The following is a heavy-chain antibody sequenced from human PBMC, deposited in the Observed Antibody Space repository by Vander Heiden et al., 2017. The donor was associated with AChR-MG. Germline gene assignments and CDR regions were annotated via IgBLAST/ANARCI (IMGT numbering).Heavy chain of an antibody. V-gene: IGHV3-21*01. CDR2: ISSSSSYI. D-gene: IGHD5-18*01. CDR3: AGCGYSYGYPGWSFDY. CDR1: GFTSSSDS. Sequence: EVQLVEPGGGLVTPGGALRPSCAASGFTSSSDSMNWVRQAPGKGLEWVSSISSSSSYIYYADSVKGRFTISRDNAKNSLYLQMNSLSAEDTAVYYCAGCGYSYGYPGWSFDYWGQGTLVTVSS. J-gene: IGHJ4*02.